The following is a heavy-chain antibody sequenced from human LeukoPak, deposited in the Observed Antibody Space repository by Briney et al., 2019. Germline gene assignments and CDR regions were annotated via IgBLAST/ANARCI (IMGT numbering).Heavy chain of an antibody. CDR2: ITGSGGTT. J-gene: IGHJ4*02. CDR3: AKWGDYDILTGYYDSDY. D-gene: IGHD3-9*01. CDR1: GFTFNNYA. V-gene: IGHV3-23*01. Sequence: PGASLRLSCAAYGFTFNNYAMSWVRQAPGKGLEWVSAITGSGGTTFYADSVKGRFTISRENSKNTLYLQMNSLRAEDTAVYYCAKWGDYDILTGYYDSDYWGQGTPVTVSS.